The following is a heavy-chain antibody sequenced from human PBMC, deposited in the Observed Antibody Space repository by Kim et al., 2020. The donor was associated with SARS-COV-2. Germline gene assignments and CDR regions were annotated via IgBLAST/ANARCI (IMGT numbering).Heavy chain of an antibody. CDR3: VRVTLWFGAPDAFDI. V-gene: IGHV3-30*03. CDR1: GFTFSSYG. J-gene: IGHJ3*02. CDR2: ISYDGSNK. D-gene: IGHD3-10*01. Sequence: GGSLRLSCAASGFTFSSYGMHWVRQAPGKGLEWVAVISYDGSNKYYADSVKGRFTISRDNSKNTLYLQMNSLRAEDTVVYYCVRVTLWFGAPDAFDIWG.